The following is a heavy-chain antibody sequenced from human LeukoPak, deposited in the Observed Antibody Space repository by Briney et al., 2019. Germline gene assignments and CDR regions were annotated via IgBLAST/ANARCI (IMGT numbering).Heavy chain of an antibody. CDR1: GFTFSNYW. J-gene: IGHJ4*02. V-gene: IGHV3-7*01. D-gene: IGHD3-3*01. CDR3: GRAMEY. Sequence: GGSLRLSCAASGFTFSNYWMHWVRQAPGKGLEWVANIKQDGSEKYYVHSVKGRFTISRDNGKSSLYLQMNSLRAEDTAVYYCGRAMEYWGQGTLVTVSS. CDR2: IKQDGSEK.